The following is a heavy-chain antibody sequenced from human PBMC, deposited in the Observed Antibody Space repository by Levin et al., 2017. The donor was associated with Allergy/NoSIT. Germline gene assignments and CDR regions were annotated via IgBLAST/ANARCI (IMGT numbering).Heavy chain of an antibody. V-gene: IGHV3-53*01. CDR3: AREDCNTPSCSHY. CDR1: GFTVSGNY. Sequence: PGGSLRLSCVASGFTVSGNYMSWVRQAPGKGLEWVSIIYSAGSTYYADSVKGRFTISRDNSKNTLWLQMNSLRAEDTAVYYCAREDCNTPSCSHYWGQGTLVTVSS. D-gene: IGHD2-2*01. CDR2: IYSAGST. J-gene: IGHJ4*02.